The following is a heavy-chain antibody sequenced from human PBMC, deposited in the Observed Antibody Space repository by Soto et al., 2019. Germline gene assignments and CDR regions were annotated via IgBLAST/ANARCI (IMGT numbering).Heavy chain of an antibody. J-gene: IGHJ4*02. Sequence: GGSLRLSCAASGFTFSSYGMHWVRQAPGKGLEWVAVISYDGSNKYYADSVKGRFTISRDNSKNTLYLQMNSLRAEDTAVYYCAKPTEVSNWGQGTLVTVSS. CDR3: AKPTEVSN. V-gene: IGHV3-30*18. CDR2: ISYDGSNK. CDR1: GFTFSSYG.